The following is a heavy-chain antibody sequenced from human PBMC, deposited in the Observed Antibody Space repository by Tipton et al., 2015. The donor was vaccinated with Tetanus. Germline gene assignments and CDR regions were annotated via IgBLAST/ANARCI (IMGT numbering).Heavy chain of an antibody. CDR2: IWNDGSYK. Sequence: SLRLSCAASGFTFSTNAMHWVRQAPGKGLEWVAAIWNDGSYKYYADSVKGRFTVSRDNSKNTLYLQMNSLRVEDTASYYCARDDDPIGNGLDVWGQGTTATVSS. CDR1: GFTFSTNA. CDR3: ARDDDPIGNGLDV. J-gene: IGHJ6*02. V-gene: IGHV3-33*01. D-gene: IGHD2/OR15-2a*01.